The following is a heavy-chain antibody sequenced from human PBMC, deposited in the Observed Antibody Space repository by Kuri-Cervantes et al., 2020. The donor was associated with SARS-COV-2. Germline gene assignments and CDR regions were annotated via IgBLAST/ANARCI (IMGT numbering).Heavy chain of an antibody. D-gene: IGHD5-18*01. Sequence: LSLTCAASGFTFSSYGMHWVRQAPGKGLEWVAVIWYDGSNKYYADSVKGRFTISRDNAKNSMYLQMNSLRAEDTAVYYCARVGPQLWATYYYYGMDVWGQGTTVTVSS. CDR3: ARVGPQLWATYYYYGMDV. CDR2: IWYDGSNK. J-gene: IGHJ6*02. CDR1: GFTFSSYG. V-gene: IGHV3-33*03.